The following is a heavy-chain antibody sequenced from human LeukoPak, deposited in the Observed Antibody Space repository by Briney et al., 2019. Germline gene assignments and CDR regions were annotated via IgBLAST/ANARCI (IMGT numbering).Heavy chain of an antibody. CDR2: IIPIFGTA. D-gene: IGHD3-9*01. CDR1: GGTFSSYA. Sequence: SVKVSCKASGGTFSSYAISWVRQAPGQGLEWMGGIIPIFGTANYAQKFQGRVTITADESTSTAYMELSSLRSEDTAVYYCARDQGDYDILTLDYWGQGTLVTVSS. V-gene: IGHV1-69*13. CDR3: ARDQGDYDILTLDY. J-gene: IGHJ4*02.